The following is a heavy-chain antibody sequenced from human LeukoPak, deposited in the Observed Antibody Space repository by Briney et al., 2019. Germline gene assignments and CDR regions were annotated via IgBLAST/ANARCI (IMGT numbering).Heavy chain of an antibody. J-gene: IGHJ5*02. Sequence: ASVKVSCKVSGYTLTELSMHWVRQAPGKGLEWMGGFDPEDGETIYAQKFQGRVTMTEDTSTDTAYMELSSLRSEDTAVYYCATISIGAPPNGNWFDPWGQGTLVTVSS. D-gene: IGHD3-9*01. CDR2: FDPEDGET. CDR3: ATISIGAPPNGNWFDP. CDR1: GYTLTELS. V-gene: IGHV1-24*01.